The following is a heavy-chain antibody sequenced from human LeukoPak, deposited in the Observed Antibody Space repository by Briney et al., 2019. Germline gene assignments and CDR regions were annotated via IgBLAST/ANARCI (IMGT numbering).Heavy chain of an antibody. D-gene: IGHD4/OR15-4a*01. V-gene: IGHV4-59*01. CDR2: VHHSGRT. CDR3: ARDLRAKY. J-gene: IGHJ1*01. CDR1: GASIFNYY. Sequence: KASETLSLTCNVSGASIFNYYWSWIRQAPGKGLEWIGYVHHSGRTNSNPSLGSRVTMSVDTSTSQLSLNLTSVTTADTADYFCARDLRAKYWGQGTLVFVSS.